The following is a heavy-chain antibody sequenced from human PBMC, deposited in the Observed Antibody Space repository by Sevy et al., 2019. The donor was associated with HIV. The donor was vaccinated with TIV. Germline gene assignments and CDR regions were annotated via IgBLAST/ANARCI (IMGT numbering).Heavy chain of an antibody. V-gene: IGHV1-2*02. CDR1: GYTFTGYY. CDR2: INPNSGGT. J-gene: IGHJ5*02. CDR3: ARARYSSSWYFWFDP. D-gene: IGHD6-13*01. Sequence: ASIKVSCKASGYTFTGYYMHWVRQAPGQGLEWMGWINPNSGGTNYAQKFQGRVTMTRDTSISTAYMELSRLRSDDTAVYYCARARYSSSWYFWFDPWGQGTLVTVSS.